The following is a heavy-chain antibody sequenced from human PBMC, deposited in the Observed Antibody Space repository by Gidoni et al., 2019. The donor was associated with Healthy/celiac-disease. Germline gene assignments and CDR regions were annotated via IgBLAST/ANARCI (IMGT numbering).Heavy chain of an antibody. V-gene: IGHV1-2*02. CDR1: GYTFTGHY. CDR2: INPNSGGT. CDR3: ARGNYYDSSGYYRDDAFDI. Sequence: QVQLVQSGAAVKKPGASVKVSCKASGYTFTGHYMHWVRQAPGHGLEWRGWINPNSGGTNYAQKFQGRVTMTRDTSISTAYMELSRLRSDDTAVYYCARGNYYDSSGYYRDDAFDIWGQGTMVTVSS. J-gene: IGHJ3*02. D-gene: IGHD3-22*01.